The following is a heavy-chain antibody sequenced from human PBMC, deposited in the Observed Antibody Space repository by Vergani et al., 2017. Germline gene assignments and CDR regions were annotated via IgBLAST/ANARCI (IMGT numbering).Heavy chain of an antibody. CDR3: ASLKRRGLWFGELFPSY. Sequence: QVQLQESGPGLVKPSGTLSLTCAVSGGSISSSNRWSWVCQPPGKGLEWIGEIYHSGSTNYNPSLKSRVTISVDKSENQFSLKLSSVTAADTAVYYWASLKRRGLWFGELFPSYWGQGTRVTVSS. D-gene: IGHD3-10*01. CDR1: GGSISSSNR. J-gene: IGHJ4*02. CDR2: IYHSGST. V-gene: IGHV4-4*02.